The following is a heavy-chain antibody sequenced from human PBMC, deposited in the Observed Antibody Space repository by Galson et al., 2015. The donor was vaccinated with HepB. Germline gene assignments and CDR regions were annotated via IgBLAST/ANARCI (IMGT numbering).Heavy chain of an antibody. D-gene: IGHD3-3*01. CDR3: TTQRGQYDFWSGYSDY. CDR2: IRSQAYGGTT. J-gene: IGHJ4*02. Sequence: SLGLSCAASGLTFIDHAMSWFRQAPGEGLEWVGFIRSQAYGGTTEYAASVRGRFTISRDDSKSIAFLQMNSLKSEDTAVYYCTTQRGQYDFWSGYSDYWGQGTLVTVSS. V-gene: IGHV3-49*03. CDR1: GLTFIDHA.